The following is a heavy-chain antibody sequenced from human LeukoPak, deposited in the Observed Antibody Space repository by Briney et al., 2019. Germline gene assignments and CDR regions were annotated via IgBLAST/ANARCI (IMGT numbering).Heavy chain of an antibody. V-gene: IGHV3-48*03. CDR3: ARDCSGGSCLLGNY. Sequence: GGSLRLTCAASGFTFSSYEMNWVRQAPGKGLEWVSYISSSGSTIYYADSVKGRFTISRDNAKNSLYLQMNSLRAEDTAVYYCARDCSGGSCLLGNYWGQGTLVTVSS. CDR2: ISSSGSTI. CDR1: GFTFSSYE. D-gene: IGHD2-15*01. J-gene: IGHJ4*02.